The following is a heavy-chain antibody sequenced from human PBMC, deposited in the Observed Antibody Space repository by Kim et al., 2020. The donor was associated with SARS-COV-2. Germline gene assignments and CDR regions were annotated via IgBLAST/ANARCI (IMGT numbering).Heavy chain of an antibody. CDR3: ARGGYYPLYFDY. D-gene: IGHD3-3*01. Sequence: THNPSLKSRVTISVDTSKNQFSLKLSSVTAADTAVYYCARGGYYPLYFDYWGQGTLVTVSS. J-gene: IGHJ4*02. V-gene: IGHV4-34*01.